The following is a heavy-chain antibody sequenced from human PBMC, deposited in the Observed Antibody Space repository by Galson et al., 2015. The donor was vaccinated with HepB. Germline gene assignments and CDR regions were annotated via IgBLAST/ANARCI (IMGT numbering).Heavy chain of an antibody. V-gene: IGHV1-2*02. CDR1: GYTFTDYY. D-gene: IGHD6-6*01. CDR2: INPNSGGT. CDR3: ARDRQRYSSSSFDY. J-gene: IGHJ4*02. Sequence: SVKVSCKASGYTFTDYYMHWVRQAPGQGLEWMGWINPNSGGTNYAQKFQGRVTMTRDTPISTAYMELSRLRSDDTAVYYCARDRQRYSSSSFDYWGQGTLVTVSS.